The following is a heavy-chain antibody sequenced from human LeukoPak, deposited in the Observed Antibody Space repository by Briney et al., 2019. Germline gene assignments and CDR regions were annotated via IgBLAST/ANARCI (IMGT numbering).Heavy chain of an antibody. CDR2: IRYDGSNK. J-gene: IGHJ4*02. D-gene: IGHD2-2*01. Sequence: GGSLRLSCAASGFTFSSYGMHWVRQAPGKGLEWVAFIRYDGSNKYYADSVKGRFTISRDNSKNTLYLQINSLRTEDTTVYYCAKVETQLGIVVVPAATDYFDYWGQGTLVTVSS. CDR1: GFTFSSYG. V-gene: IGHV3-30*02. CDR3: AKVETQLGIVVVPAATDYFDY.